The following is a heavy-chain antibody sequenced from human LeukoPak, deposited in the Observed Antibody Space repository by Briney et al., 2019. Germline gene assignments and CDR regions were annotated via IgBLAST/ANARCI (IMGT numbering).Heavy chain of an antibody. CDR2: IVSNGRST. J-gene: IGHJ4*02. CDR1: GFTFSTYA. CDR3: ARVRMSTPGYFFDY. Sequence: GGSLRLSCAASGFTFSTYAMHWVRQAPGKGLEYVSGIVSNGRSTYYANSVRDRFTISRDNSKNTLYLQMGSLRTEDMAVYYCARVRMSTPGYFFDYWGQGTLVAVSS. D-gene: IGHD5/OR15-5a*01. V-gene: IGHV3-64*01.